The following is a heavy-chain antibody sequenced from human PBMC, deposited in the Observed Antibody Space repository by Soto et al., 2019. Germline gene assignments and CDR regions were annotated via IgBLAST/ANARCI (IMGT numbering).Heavy chain of an antibody. CDR1: GGSISDDSY. J-gene: IGHJ5*01. Sequence: SETLSLTCTVSGGSISDDSYWSWIRQTPGKGLEWIGYIYHTGNTYYNPSLRSRVPISVDKSKSQFSLKLISVTAADTAVYLCAREEYQLLSSVSWFDSWGQGTLVTVSS. D-gene: IGHD2-2*01. V-gene: IGHV4-30-4*01. CDR2: IYHTGNT. CDR3: AREEYQLLSSVSWFDS.